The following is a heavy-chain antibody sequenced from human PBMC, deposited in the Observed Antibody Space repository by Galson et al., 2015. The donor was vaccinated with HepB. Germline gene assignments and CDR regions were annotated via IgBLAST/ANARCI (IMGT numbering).Heavy chain of an antibody. CDR2: INPNSGGT. CDR3: ARPAYDFRSDNNWFDP. J-gene: IGHJ5*02. V-gene: IGHV1-2*06. CDR1: GYTFTGYY. Sequence: SVKVSCKASGYTFTGYYMHWVRQAPGQGLEWMGRINPNSGGTNYAQRFQGRVTMTRDTSISTAYMELSRLRSDDTAVYYCARPAYDFRSDNNWFDPWGQGTLVTVSS. D-gene: IGHD3-3*01.